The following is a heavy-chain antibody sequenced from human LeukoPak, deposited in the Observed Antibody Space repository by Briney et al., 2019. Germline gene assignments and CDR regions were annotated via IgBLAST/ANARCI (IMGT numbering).Heavy chain of an antibody. CDR1: GASVSSSNYY. Sequence: SETLSLTCTVSGASVSSSNYYWSWIRQPPGKGLEWIGYIYYGGSTNYNPSLKSRVTISVATSKNQFSLKLSSVTAADTAVYYCARDRSGTYYDHWGQGTLVTVSS. CDR3: ARDRSGTYYDH. V-gene: IGHV4-61*01. D-gene: IGHD3-10*01. CDR2: IYYGGST. J-gene: IGHJ4*02.